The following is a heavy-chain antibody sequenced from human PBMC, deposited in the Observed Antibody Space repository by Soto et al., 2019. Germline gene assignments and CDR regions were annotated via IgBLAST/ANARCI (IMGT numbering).Heavy chain of an antibody. CDR1: GGAVSSGSFY. CDR3: ASLTITAAGFSINDY. CDR2: IHYRGTT. J-gene: IGHJ4*02. D-gene: IGHD6-13*01. Sequence: SETLSLTFMVSGGAVSSGSFYWSWIRQPPGKGLEWIGYIHYRGTTNYNPSLKSRVTISVDTSKNQFSLNLSSVTAADTDVYYCASLTITAAGFSINDYWGQGTLVTVSS. V-gene: IGHV4-61*01.